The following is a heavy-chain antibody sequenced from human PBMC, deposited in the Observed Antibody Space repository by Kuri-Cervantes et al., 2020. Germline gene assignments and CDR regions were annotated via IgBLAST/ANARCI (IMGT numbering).Heavy chain of an antibody. J-gene: IGHJ4*02. V-gene: IGHV4-39*07. CDR3: ARANFWYGNYFDY. CDR2: IYHSRST. Sequence: SETLSLTCTVSGGSISSNSYYWGWIRQPPGKGLEWIGCIYHSRSTYYNPSLKSRVTISVDTSKNQFSLKLSAVTAADTAVYYCARANFWYGNYFDYWGQGTLVTVSS. D-gene: IGHD6-13*01. CDR1: GGSISSNSYY.